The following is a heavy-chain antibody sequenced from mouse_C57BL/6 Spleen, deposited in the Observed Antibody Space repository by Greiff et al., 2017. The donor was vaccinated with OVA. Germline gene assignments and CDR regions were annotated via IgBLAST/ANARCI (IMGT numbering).Heavy chain of an antibody. CDR3: ARRGYYGSREGYYYAMDD. CDR1: GYTFTNYW. Sequence: QVQLKESGAELVRPGTSVKMSCKASGYTFTNYWIGWAKQRPGHGLEWIGDIYPGGGYTNYNAKFKGKATLTVDKSSRPAYMQFSSLTSEDSAIDYCARRGYYGSREGYYYAMDDWGQGTSVTVSS. CDR2: IYPGGGYT. D-gene: IGHD1-1*01. J-gene: IGHJ4*01. V-gene: IGHV1-63*01.